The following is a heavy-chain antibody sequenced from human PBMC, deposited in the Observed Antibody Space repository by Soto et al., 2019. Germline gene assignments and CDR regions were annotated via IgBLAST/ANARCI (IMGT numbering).Heavy chain of an antibody. D-gene: IGHD6-6*01. CDR3: ASERYVSSSSCFDY. CDR1: GYTFTGYY. J-gene: IGHJ4*02. Sequence: ASVKVSCKASGYTFTGYYMHWVRQAPGQGLEWMGWITPNSGGTNYAQKLQGWVTMTRDTSISTAYMELSRLRADDTAVYYCASERYVSSSSCFDYWGQGTLVTVSS. CDR2: ITPNSGGT. V-gene: IGHV1-2*04.